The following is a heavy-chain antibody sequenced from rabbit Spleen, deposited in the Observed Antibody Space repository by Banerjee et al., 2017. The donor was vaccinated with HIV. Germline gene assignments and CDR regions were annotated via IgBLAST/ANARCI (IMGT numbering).Heavy chain of an antibody. Sequence: QEHLEESGGDLVKPGASLTLTCTASGFSFSSGYYMCWVRQAPGKGLEWIGCIAIGSVRTYYASWVKGRFTISKTSSTTVTLQMTSLTAADTATYFCARDRDGDTPYNSYYFDLWGQGTLVTVS. J-gene: IGHJ4*01. CDR2: IAIGSVRT. V-gene: IGHV1S45*01. CDR3: ARDRDGDTPYNSYYFDL. CDR1: GFSFSSGYY. D-gene: IGHD2-1*01.